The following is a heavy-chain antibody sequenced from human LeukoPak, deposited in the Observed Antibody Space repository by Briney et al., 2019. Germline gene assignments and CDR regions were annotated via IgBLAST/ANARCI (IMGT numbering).Heavy chain of an antibody. V-gene: IGHV3-7*01. J-gene: IGHJ4*02. CDR2: IKQDGSEK. Sequence: PGGSLRLSCAASGFTFSSYWMSWVRQAPGKGLEWVANIKQDGSEKYYVDSVKGRFTISRDNAKNSLYLQMNSLRAEDTGVYYCARETVAGFPAPYYFDYWGKGTVVTVSS. D-gene: IGHD6-19*01. CDR1: GFTFSSYW. CDR3: ARETVAGFPAPYYFDY.